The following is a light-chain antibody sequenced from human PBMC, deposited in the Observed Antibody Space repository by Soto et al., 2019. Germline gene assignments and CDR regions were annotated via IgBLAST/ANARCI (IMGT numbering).Light chain of an antibody. Sequence: ETVMTQSPATLSVSPGERVTLSCRASEGVGSSLAWYQQKPGQAPRVLIYGASTTAPGIPARFSGSGSGTEFTLTISSLQSEDSAIYYCQQYGRSPHSFGRGTHLEIK. CDR1: EGVGSS. CDR2: GAS. J-gene: IGKJ2*03. V-gene: IGKV3-15*01. CDR3: QQYGRSPHS.